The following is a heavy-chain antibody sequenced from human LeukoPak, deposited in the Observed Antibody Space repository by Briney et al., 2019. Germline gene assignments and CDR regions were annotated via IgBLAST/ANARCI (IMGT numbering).Heavy chain of an antibody. CDR1: GYTFTSYG. J-gene: IGHJ5*02. Sequence: GASVKVSCKASGYTFTSYGISWVRQAPGQGLEWMGWISAYNGNTNYAQKLQGRVTMTTDTSTSTAYMELRSLRSDDTAVYYCAGLDRTYYYDSSGSRARVDWFAPWGQGTLVTVSS. D-gene: IGHD3-22*01. V-gene: IGHV1-18*01. CDR3: AGLDRTYYYDSSGSRARVDWFAP. CDR2: ISAYNGNT.